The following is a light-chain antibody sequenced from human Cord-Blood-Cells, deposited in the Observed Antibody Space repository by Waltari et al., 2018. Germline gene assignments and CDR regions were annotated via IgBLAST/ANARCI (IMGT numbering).Light chain of an antibody. V-gene: IGLV2-11*01. CDR3: GYDEGSDPFV. Sequence: QSALTPPRSVSGPPGQSVTISCTGTSSDDGGYNYVSWYQQHPGKAPKLMIYYASKQSAGVVGRFWGLQSGNLPSLTSSGSQAEEEADYCSGYDEGSDPFVVGTGAKVT. CDR2: YAS. J-gene: IGLJ1*01. CDR1: SSDDGGYNY.